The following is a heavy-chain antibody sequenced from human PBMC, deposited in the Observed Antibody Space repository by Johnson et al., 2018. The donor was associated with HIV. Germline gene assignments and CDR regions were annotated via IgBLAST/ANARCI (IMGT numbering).Heavy chain of an antibody. J-gene: IGHJ3*02. CDR3: ASVYYTILTGYYYDALDM. CDR2: VSWNSGSI. V-gene: IGHV3-9*01. CDR1: GFTVSSYG. D-gene: IGHD3-9*01. Sequence: VQLVESGGGLVQPGGSLRLSCAASGFTVSSYGMHWVRQAPGKGLEWVSGVSWNSGSIGYADSVKGRFTISRDTAKNSLYLQVNSLRSEDTAVYYCASVYYTILTGYYYDALDMWGQGTMVTVSS.